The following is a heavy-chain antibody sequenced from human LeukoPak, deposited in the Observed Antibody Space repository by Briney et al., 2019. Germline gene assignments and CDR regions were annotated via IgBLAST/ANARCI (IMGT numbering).Heavy chain of an antibody. J-gene: IGHJ4*02. V-gene: IGHV3-30*04. Sequence: GRSLRLSCAASGFTFSSYAMHWVRQAPGKGLEWVAFIRYDGNNKLYADSMKGRFTISRDNSKNTLYLHINSLRAEDTAVYYCVKDNPLDYWGQGTLVIVSS. CDR2: IRYDGNNK. CDR3: VKDNPLDY. CDR1: GFTFSSYA. D-gene: IGHD1-14*01.